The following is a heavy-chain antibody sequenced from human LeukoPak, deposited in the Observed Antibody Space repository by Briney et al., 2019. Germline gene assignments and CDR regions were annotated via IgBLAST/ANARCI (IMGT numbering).Heavy chain of an antibody. J-gene: IGHJ4*02. Sequence: ASLKVSCKVSGDTLSELSMHWVRQAPGKGLEWMGGFDPEDGETIYAQKFQGRFTMTEDTSTDTAHMELRSLRSDDTAVYYCAAGGVYSLLDHWGQGTQVTVSS. CDR1: GDTLSELS. CDR3: AAGGVYSLLDH. V-gene: IGHV1-24*01. CDR2: FDPEDGET. D-gene: IGHD5/OR15-5a*01.